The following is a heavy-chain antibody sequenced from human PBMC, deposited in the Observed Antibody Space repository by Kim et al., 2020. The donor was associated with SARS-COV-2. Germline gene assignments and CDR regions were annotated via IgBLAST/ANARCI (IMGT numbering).Heavy chain of an antibody. CDR3: ARSGGSYWASYYYYGMDV. V-gene: IGHV5-51*01. Sequence: GESLKISCKGSGYSFTSYWIGWVRQMPGKGLEWMGIIYPGDSDTRYSPSFQGQVTISADKSISTAYLQWSSLKASDTAMYYCARSGGSYWASYYYYGMDVWGQGTTVTVSS. J-gene: IGHJ6*02. D-gene: IGHD1-26*01. CDR1: GYSFTSYW. CDR2: IYPGDSDT.